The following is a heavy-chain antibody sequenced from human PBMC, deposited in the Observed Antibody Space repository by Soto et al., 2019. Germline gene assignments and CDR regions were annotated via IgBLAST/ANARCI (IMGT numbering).Heavy chain of an antibody. CDR2: ISYDGSNK. D-gene: IGHD5-18*01. J-gene: IGHJ4*02. Sequence: GGSLRLCCAASGFTFSSYAMHWVRQAPGKGLEWVAVISYDGSNKYYADSVKGRFTISRDNSKNTLYLQMNSLRAEDTAVYYCAESQQLWSFIDYWGQGTLVTVS. CDR1: GFTFSSYA. CDR3: AESQQLWSFIDY. V-gene: IGHV3-30-3*01.